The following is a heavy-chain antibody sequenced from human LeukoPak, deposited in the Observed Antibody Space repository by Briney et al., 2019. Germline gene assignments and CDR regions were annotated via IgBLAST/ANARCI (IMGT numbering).Heavy chain of an antibody. CDR2: ISYDGSNK. CDR3: ARGVVPAADGAFDI. V-gene: IGHV3-30-3*01. D-gene: IGHD2-2*01. Sequence: GGSLRLSCAASGFTFSSYAMHWVRQAPGKGLEWVAVISYDGSNKYYADSVKGRFTISRDNSKNTLYLQMNSLRAEDTAVYYCARGVVPAADGAFDIWGQGTMVTVSS. J-gene: IGHJ3*02. CDR1: GFTFSSYA.